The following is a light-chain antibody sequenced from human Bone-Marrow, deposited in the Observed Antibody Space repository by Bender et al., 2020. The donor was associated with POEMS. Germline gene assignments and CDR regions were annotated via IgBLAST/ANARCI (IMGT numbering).Light chain of an antibody. CDR3: CSFVTSGTSWV. CDR1: RLEDKY. Sequence: SYELTQPLSVSVSPGQTASITCSGDRLEDKYTTWYQQKPGQSPVLVIHQDDKRPSGVSDRFSGSRSGNTASLTISGLQAEDEADYYCCSFVTSGTSWVFGGVTKLTVL. J-gene: IGLJ3*02. CDR2: QDD. V-gene: IGLV3-1*01.